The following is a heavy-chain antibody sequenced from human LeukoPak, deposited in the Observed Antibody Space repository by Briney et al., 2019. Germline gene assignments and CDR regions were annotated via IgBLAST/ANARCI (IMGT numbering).Heavy chain of an antibody. CDR3: AFVVAATLNDY. CDR1: GYTFTGYY. CDR2: INSNSGGT. V-gene: IGHV1-2*02. D-gene: IGHD2-15*01. Sequence: ASVKVSCKASGYTFTGYYMHWVRQAPGQGLEWMGWINSNSGGTNYAQKFQGRVTITADKSTSTAYMELSSLRSEDTAVYYCAFVVAATLNDYWGQGTLVTVSS. J-gene: IGHJ4*02.